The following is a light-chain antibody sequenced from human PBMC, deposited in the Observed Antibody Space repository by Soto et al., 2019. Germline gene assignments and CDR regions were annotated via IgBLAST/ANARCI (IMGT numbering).Light chain of an antibody. CDR2: GAS. V-gene: IGKV3-15*01. J-gene: IGKJ1*01. Sequence: EIFMTQSPATLSVSPAERSSLSCTSSQSVSSNLAWYQQKPGQAPRLLIYGASTRATGIPARFSGSGSGTEFTLTISSLQSEDFAVYYCQQYNNWPPWTFGPGTKVDI. CDR3: QQYNNWPPWT. CDR1: QSVSSN.